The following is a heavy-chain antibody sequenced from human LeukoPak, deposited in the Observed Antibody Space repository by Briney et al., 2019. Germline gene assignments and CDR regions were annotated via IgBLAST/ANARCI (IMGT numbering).Heavy chain of an antibody. CDR3: ATRSWLDY. Sequence: ASVKVSCKASGYTFTDYYIHWVRQAPGQGLEFMGWINPKSGDTNYAQKFQGRVTMTRDTSTSTAYIEVSRLRFDDTAVYYCATRSWLDYWGQGTLVTVSS. D-gene: IGHD6-13*01. V-gene: IGHV1-2*02. CDR1: GYTFTDYY. J-gene: IGHJ4*02. CDR2: INPKSGDT.